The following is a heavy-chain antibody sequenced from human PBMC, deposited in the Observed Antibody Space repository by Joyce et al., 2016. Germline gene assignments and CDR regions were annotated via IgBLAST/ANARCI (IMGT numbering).Heavy chain of an antibody. J-gene: IGHJ4*02. V-gene: IGHV1-46*01. CDR3: ARDLSGGWSLDY. Sequence: QVQLVQSGAEVKEPGASVKVSCKASGYTFTNHHMHWVRQAPGQGLEWMGIINQRGDGKRNAQKFQGRVTMTRDTSTSIDYMELSSLRSEDTAVYYCARDLSGGWSLDYWGQGTLVTVSS. D-gene: IGHD6-19*01. CDR1: GYTFTNHH. CDR2: INQRGDGK.